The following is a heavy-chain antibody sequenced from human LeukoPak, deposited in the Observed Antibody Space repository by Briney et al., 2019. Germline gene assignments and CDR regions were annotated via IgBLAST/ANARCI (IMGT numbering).Heavy chain of an antibody. CDR1: GGSISSGGYY. CDR3: ASHGYCSSTSCPDI. V-gene: IGHV4-31*03. CDR2: INHSGST. J-gene: IGHJ3*02. Sequence: SQTLSLTCTVSGGSISSGGYYWSWIRQHPGKGLEWIGEINHSGSTNYNPSLKSRVTISVDTSKNQFSLKLSSVTAADTAVYYCASHGYCSSTSCPDIWGQGIMVTVSS. D-gene: IGHD2-2*01.